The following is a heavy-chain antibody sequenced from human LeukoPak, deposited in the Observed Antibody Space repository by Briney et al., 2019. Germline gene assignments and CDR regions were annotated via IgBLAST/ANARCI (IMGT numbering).Heavy chain of an antibody. CDR2: ISPSGDST. V-gene: IGHV1-46*01. Sequence: ASVKVSCKASGYTFIKYYMHWVRQAPGQGPEWLGLISPSGDSTWYAQKFQGRVTMTRDMSTSTDYMELSSLRSEDTAVYYCARDNSVGDYAWWFDPWGQGTLVTVSS. CDR3: ARDNSVGDYAWWFDP. CDR1: GYTFIKYY. D-gene: IGHD1-26*01. J-gene: IGHJ5*02.